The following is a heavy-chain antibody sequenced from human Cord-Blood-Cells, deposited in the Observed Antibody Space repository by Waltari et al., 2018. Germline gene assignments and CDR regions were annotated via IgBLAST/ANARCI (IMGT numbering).Heavy chain of an antibody. D-gene: IGHD3-10*01. Sequence: QVQLQQWGAGLLKPSETLSLTCAVYGGSFSGYYWSWIRQPPGKGLEWIGEINHSGSTNSIPSLKSRFTISVDTSKNQFSLKLSSVTAADTAVYYCARCPVRRGNYYGSGSFDYWGQGTLVTVSS. V-gene: IGHV4-34*01. CDR2: INHSGST. J-gene: IGHJ4*02. CDR1: GGSFSGYY. CDR3: ARCPVRRGNYYGSGSFDY.